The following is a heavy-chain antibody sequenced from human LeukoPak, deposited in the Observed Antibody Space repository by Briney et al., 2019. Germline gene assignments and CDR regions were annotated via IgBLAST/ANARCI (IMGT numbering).Heavy chain of an antibody. CDR3: ASLPEYSYGYYSFDY. CDR1: GFTFSSYG. D-gene: IGHD5-18*01. Sequence: GGSLRLSCAASGFTFSSYGMHWVRQAPGKELEWVAFIRYDGSNKYYADSVKGRFTISRDNSKNTLYLQMNSLRAEDTAVYYCASLPEYSYGYYSFDYWGQGTLVTVSS. V-gene: IGHV3-30*02. CDR2: IRYDGSNK. J-gene: IGHJ4*02.